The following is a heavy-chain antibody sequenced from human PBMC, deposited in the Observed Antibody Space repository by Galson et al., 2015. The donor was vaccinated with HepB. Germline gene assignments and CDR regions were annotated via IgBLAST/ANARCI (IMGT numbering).Heavy chain of an antibody. V-gene: IGHV3-21*01. J-gene: IGHJ4*02. CDR1: GFTFSSYS. D-gene: IGHD3-9*01. Sequence: SLRLSCAASGFTFSSYSMNWVRQAPGKGLEWVSSISSSSSYIYYADSVKGRFTISRDNAKNSLYLQMNSLRAEDTAVYYCARVSYDILTGYLNFDYWGQGTLVTVSS. CDR2: ISSSSSYI. CDR3: ARVSYDILTGYLNFDY.